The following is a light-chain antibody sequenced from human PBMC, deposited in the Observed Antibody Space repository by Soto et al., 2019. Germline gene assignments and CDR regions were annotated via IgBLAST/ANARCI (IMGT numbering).Light chain of an antibody. V-gene: IGKV1-6*01. Sequence: IQMPQSPATLSASLGDRVTITCRASQSITGWLAWYQQKPGKAPKLLIYAASSLQSGVPSRFSGSGSGTDFTLTISSLQPEDFATYYCLQDYNYPRTFGQGTKVDIK. CDR3: LQDYNYPRT. J-gene: IGKJ1*01. CDR2: AAS. CDR1: QSITGW.